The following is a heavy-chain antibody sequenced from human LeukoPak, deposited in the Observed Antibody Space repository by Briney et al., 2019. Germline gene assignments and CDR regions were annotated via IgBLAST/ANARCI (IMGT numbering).Heavy chain of an antibody. Sequence: ASVKVSCKASGYTFTSYAMHWVRQAPGQRLEWMGWINAGNGNTKYSQKFQGSVTITRDTSASTAYMELSSLRSEDTAVYYCARVAIWFGELLLFDYWGQGTLVTVSS. CDR1: GYTFTSYA. CDR2: INAGNGNT. CDR3: ARVAIWFGELLLFDY. D-gene: IGHD3-10*01. J-gene: IGHJ4*02. V-gene: IGHV1-3*01.